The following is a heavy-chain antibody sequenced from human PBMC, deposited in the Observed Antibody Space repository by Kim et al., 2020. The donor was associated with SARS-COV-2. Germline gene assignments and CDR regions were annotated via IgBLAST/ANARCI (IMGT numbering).Heavy chain of an antibody. Sequence: QGRVTITADKSTSTAYMELSSLRSEDTAVYYCARDLEYYDSSGYYNWFDPWGQGTLVTVSS. V-gene: IGHV1-69*04. CDR3: ARDLEYYDSSGYYNWFDP. J-gene: IGHJ5*02. D-gene: IGHD3-22*01.